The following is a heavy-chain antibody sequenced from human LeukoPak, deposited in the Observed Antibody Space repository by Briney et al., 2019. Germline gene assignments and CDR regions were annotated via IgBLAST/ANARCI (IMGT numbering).Heavy chain of an antibody. CDR1: GYTFTVYY. J-gene: IGHJ4*02. CDR3: AGGGGDSPLYYFDY. D-gene: IGHD2-21*02. Sequence: ASVKVSCKASGYTFTVYYMHWVRQAPGQGLEWMGWINPNSGGTNYAQKFQGWVTMTRDTSISTAYMELSRLRSDDTAVYYCAGGGGDSPLYYFDYWGQGTLVTVSS. CDR2: INPNSGGT. V-gene: IGHV1-2*04.